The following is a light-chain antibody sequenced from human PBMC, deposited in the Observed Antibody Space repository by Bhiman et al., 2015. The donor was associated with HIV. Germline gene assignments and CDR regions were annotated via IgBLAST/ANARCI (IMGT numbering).Light chain of an antibody. J-gene: IGLJ2*01. CDR3: CSYAASSTSHVV. V-gene: IGLV2-23*02. Sequence: QSALTQPASVSGSPGQSITISCTGSSGDVGSYDLVSWYQHHPGKAPKLMIFEVTKRPSGVSNRFSGSKSGNTASLRISGLQAEDEAEYYCCSYAASSTSHVVFGGGTKLTV. CDR1: SGDVGSYDL. CDR2: EVT.